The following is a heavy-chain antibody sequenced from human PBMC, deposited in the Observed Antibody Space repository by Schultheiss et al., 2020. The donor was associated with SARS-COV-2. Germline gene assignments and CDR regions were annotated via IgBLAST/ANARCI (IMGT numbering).Heavy chain of an antibody. CDR2: IYHSGST. CDR3: ARGYSSSWANNWFDP. D-gene: IGHD6-13*01. J-gene: IGHJ5*02. CDR1: GGSISSYY. Sequence: SQTLSLTCTVSGGSISSYYWSWIRQPPGKGLEWIGEIYHSGSTYYNPSLKSRVTISVDTSKNQFSLKLSSVTAADTAVYYCARGYSSSWANNWFDPWGQGTLVTVSS. V-gene: IGHV4-59*01.